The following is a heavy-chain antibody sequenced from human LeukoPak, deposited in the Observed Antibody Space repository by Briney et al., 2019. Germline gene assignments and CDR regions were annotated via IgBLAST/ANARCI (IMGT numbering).Heavy chain of an antibody. J-gene: IGHJ3*02. CDR1: GFTFSSYE. V-gene: IGHV3-9*03. CDR3: AKDTKWELLGDAFDI. Sequence: GGSLRLSCAASGFTFSSYEMNWVRQAPGKGLEWVSGISWNSGSIGYADSVKGRFTISRDNAKNSLYLQMNSLRAEDMALYYCAKDTKWELLGDAFDIWGQGTMVTVSS. CDR2: ISWNSGSI. D-gene: IGHD1-26*01.